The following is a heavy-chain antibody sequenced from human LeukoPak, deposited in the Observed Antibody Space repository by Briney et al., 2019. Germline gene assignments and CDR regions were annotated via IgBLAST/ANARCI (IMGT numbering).Heavy chain of an antibody. CDR1: GYTFTSYY. CDR3: AREESGGYFDY. J-gene: IGHJ4*02. D-gene: IGHD2-8*02. CDR2: STPRGVGT. V-gene: IGHV1-46*01. Sequence: GASVKVSCKASGYTFTSYYMHWVRQAPGQGLEWMGVSTPRGVGTNYAQKFQGRVTMTRDTSTTTVYMELRRLRSEDTAVYYCAREESGGYFDYWGQGTLVTVSS.